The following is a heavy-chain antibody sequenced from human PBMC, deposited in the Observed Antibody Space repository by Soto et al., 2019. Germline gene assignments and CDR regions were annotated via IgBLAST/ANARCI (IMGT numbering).Heavy chain of an antibody. Sequence: GGSLRLSCAASGFTFSTYGMSWVRQAPGKGLEWVSAIAGPGGGASYADSVQGRFTISRDDSKNTLHLQMNSLRAEDTAVYYCAEEEEYAYRYYDSHWYPLSLASWGQGTRVTLSS. D-gene: IGHD3-16*02. CDR3: AEEEEYAYRYYDSHWYPLSLAS. CDR1: GFTFSTYG. CDR2: IAGPGGGA. V-gene: IGHV3-23*01. J-gene: IGHJ4*02.